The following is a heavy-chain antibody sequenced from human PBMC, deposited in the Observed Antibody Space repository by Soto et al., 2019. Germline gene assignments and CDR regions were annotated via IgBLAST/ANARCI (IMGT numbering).Heavy chain of an antibody. J-gene: IGHJ5*02. Sequence: SETLSLTCTVSGASITQYYWNWIRQPPGKGLEWIVSVSSTGSTVYNPSLTSRVTVSLDTSKNQFSLTLSSVTAADTAIYYCARLGAHYQSLDPWGPGTLVTVS. CDR2: VSSTGST. CDR3: ARLGAHYQSLDP. V-gene: IGHV4-4*08. D-gene: IGHD2-2*01. CDR1: GASITQYY.